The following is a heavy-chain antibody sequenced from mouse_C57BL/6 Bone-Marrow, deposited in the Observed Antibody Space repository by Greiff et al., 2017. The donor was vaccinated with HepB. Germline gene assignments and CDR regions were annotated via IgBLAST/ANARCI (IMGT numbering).Heavy chain of an antibody. V-gene: IGHV5-12*01. J-gene: IGHJ3*01. CDR3: ARRLGDYEAWFAY. Sequence: EVQLVESGGGLVQPGGSLKLSCAASGFTFSDYYMYWVRQTPEKRLEWVAYISNGGGSTYYPDTVKGRFTISRDNAKNTLYLQMSRLKSEDTAMYYCARRLGDYEAWFAYWGQGTLVTVSA. CDR2: ISNGGGST. D-gene: IGHD1-1*01. CDR1: GFTFSDYY.